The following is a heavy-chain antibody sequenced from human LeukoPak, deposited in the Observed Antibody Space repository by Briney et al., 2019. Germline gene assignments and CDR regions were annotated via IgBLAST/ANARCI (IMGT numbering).Heavy chain of an antibody. CDR1: GGSFCGYY. V-gene: IGHV4-34*01. D-gene: IGHD3-10*01. CDR3: ARVITMVRGVIGTNWFDP. CDR2: INHSGST. J-gene: IGHJ5*02. Sequence: SETLSLTCAVYGGSFCGYYWSWIRQPPGKGLEWIGEINHSGSTNYNPSLKSRVTISVDTSKNQFSLKLSSVTAADTAVYYCARVITMVRGVIGTNWFDPWGQGTLVTVSS.